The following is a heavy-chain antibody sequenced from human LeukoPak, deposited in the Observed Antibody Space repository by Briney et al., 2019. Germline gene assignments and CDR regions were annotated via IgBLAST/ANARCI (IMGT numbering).Heavy chain of an antibody. D-gene: IGHD6-13*01. CDR2: TGYSVST. CDR3: ARHGGSWTFDY. V-gene: IGHV4-59*08. J-gene: IGHJ4*02. CDR1: GGSIGSYY. Sequence: SETLSLTCTVSGGSIGSYYWSWIRQPPGKGLEWIAYTGYSVSTSCNPSFKSRVTMSIDTSKNQFSLKLNSVTAADTAVYYCARHGGSWTFDYWGQGTLDTVSS.